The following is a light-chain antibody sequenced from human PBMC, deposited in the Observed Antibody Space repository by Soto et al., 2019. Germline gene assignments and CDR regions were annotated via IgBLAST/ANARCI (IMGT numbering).Light chain of an antibody. CDR1: QSVSNN. J-gene: IGKJ1*01. CDR3: QQYNNWWT. V-gene: IGKV3-15*01. CDR2: GAS. Sequence: EIVMTQSPATLSVSPGERATLSCRASQSVSNNLAWYQKKPGQAPRLLIYGASTRATGIPARFSGGESGTEFTLTISSLQSEDFAVYYCQQYNNWWTFGQGTRVEIK.